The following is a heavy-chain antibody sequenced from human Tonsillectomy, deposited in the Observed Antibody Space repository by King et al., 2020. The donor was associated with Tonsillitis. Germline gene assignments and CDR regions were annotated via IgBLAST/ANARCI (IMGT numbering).Heavy chain of an antibody. CDR1: GFRFTNYW. V-gene: IGHV5-51*01. Sequence: VQLVESGAEVKKPGESLKISCKGSGFRFTNYWIGWVRQMPGKGLEWMGIIYPCDSDTRYSPSFQGQVTISADKSISATYLQWSSLKASDTAIYYCASRPDGFDMWGQGTKVTVSS. CDR3: ASRPDGFDM. CDR2: IYPCDSDT. J-gene: IGHJ3*02.